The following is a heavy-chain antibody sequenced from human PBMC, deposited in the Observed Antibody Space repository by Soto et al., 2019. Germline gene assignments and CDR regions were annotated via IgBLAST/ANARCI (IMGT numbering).Heavy chain of an antibody. CDR2: IQSDGSSI. D-gene: IGHD5-12*01. CDR3: ANILPSGYDSEY. J-gene: IGHJ4*02. CDR1: GFTFSEDW. V-gene: IGHV3-74*01. Sequence: EVHLVESGGGVVQPGGSLRLSCAASGFTFSEDWMHWVRQVPGKGLEWVSRIQSDGSSISYADSVKGRFTISRDNAKNTLYLQVNSLRAEDTAVYFCANILPSGYDSEYWGQGTVVTVSA.